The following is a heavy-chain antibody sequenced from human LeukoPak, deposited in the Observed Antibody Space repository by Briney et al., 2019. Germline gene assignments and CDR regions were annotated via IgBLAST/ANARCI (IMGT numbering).Heavy chain of an antibody. D-gene: IGHD1-26*01. CDR3: ATYSGPDKWDASDM. V-gene: IGHV3-7*01. J-gene: IGHJ3*02. CDR1: GFTFSSYE. Sequence: GGSLRLSCAASGFTFSSYEMNWVRQAPGKGLEWVATIRVDGSVEYPEDSRKGRFTISRDNAWNSLYLQMDSLRVEDTAVYYCATYSGPDKWDASDMWGQGTLVTVSP. CDR2: IRVDGSVE.